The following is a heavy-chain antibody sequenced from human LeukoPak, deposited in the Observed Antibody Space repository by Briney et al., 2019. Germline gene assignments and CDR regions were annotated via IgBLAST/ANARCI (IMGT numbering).Heavy chain of an antibody. Sequence: GGSLRLSCAASGFTFSIYSMNWVRQAPGKGLEWVSSISSSSSYIYYADSVKGRFTISRDNSKNSLYLQMNSLRAEDTAVYYCARIPGYSYGTDDYWGQGTLVTVSS. CDR1: GFTFSIYS. D-gene: IGHD5-18*01. CDR3: ARIPGYSYGTDDY. J-gene: IGHJ4*02. V-gene: IGHV3-21*01. CDR2: ISSSSSYI.